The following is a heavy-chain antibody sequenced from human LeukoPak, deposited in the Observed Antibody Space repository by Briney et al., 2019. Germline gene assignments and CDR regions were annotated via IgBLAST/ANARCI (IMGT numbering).Heavy chain of an antibody. V-gene: IGHV3-21*01. J-gene: IGHJ4*02. D-gene: IGHD3-22*01. CDR1: GFTFSSYS. Sequence: GGSLRLSCAASGFTFSSYSMNWVRQAPGKGLEWVSSISSSSSYIYYADSMKGRFTISRDNAKNSLYLQMNSLRAEDTAVYYCARDLWYYDSSGPLDDYWGQGTLVTVFS. CDR2: ISSSSSYI. CDR3: ARDLWYYDSSGPLDDY.